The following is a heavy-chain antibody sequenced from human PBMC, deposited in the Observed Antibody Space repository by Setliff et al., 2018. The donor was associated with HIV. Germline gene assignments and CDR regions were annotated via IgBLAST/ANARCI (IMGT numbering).Heavy chain of an antibody. CDR3: ATGRPLTIAARLKILIWVY. CDR2: FDSEGGKR. Sequence: ASVKVSCKVSGYTLKELSIHWVRQAPGEGLEWMGGFDSEGGKRIYAQNFQGRVTMTEDTSTDTAYMELSSLTSDDTAVYYCATGRPLTIAARLKILIWVYWGQGTLVTVSS. J-gene: IGHJ4*02. D-gene: IGHD6-6*01. CDR1: GYTLKELS. V-gene: IGHV1-24*01.